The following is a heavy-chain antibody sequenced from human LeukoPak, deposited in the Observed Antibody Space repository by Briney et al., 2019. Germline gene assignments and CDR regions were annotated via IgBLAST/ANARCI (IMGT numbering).Heavy chain of an antibody. J-gene: IGHJ3*02. V-gene: IGHV4-61*08. D-gene: IGHD6-13*01. CDR3: ARDHIAAAGGQRVAFDI. Sequence: KSSETLSLTCAVSGGSISSGGYSWSWIRQPPGKGLERIGYIYYSGSTNYNPSLKSRVTISVDTSKNQFSLKLSSVTAADTAVYYCARDHIAAAGGQRVAFDIWGQGTMVTVSS. CDR1: GGSISSGGYS. CDR2: IYYSGST.